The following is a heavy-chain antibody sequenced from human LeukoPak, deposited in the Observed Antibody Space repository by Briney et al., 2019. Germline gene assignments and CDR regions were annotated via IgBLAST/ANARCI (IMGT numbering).Heavy chain of an antibody. CDR3: ARAESSDPSYFDY. D-gene: IGHD6-19*01. CDR2: IYHSGST. Sequence: SETLSLTCVVSGGSISSGGYSWSWIRQTPGKGLEWIGYIYHSGSTYYNPSLKSRVTISVDRSKNQFSLKLSSVTAADTAVYYCARAESSDPSYFDYWGQGTLVTVSS. J-gene: IGHJ4*02. V-gene: IGHV4-30-2*01. CDR1: GGSISSGGYS.